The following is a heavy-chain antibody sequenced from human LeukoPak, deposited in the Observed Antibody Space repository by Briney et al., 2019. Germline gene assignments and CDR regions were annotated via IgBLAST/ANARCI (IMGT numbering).Heavy chain of an antibody. CDR1: GFAFSSYG. Sequence: GGSLRLSCAASGFAFSSYGMNWVRQAPGKGLEWVAFIGYDGSNKYYADSVKGRFTISRDNAKNSLYLQMNSLRAEDTAVYYCARDRIVGATKMRVDNWFEPWGQGTLVTVSS. CDR2: IGYDGSNK. J-gene: IGHJ5*02. V-gene: IGHV3-33*08. CDR3: ARDRIVGATKMRVDNWFEP. D-gene: IGHD1-26*01.